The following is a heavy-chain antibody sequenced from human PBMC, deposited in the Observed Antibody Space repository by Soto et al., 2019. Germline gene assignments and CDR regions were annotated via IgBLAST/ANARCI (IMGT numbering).Heavy chain of an antibody. D-gene: IGHD5-18*01. CDR1: GDSVTSGNYY. CDR3: XXIPVDTSMIYWFDP. V-gene: IGHV4-61*01. CDR2: IYYSGNT. Sequence: XETXSLTCTVSGDSVTSGNYYWSWIRQPPGKGLEWIGYIYYSGNTNYSPSLKSRVTISLDTSNNQFSLKLSSVTAADTAVYYCXXIPVDTSMIYWFDPWGQGTLVTVSS. J-gene: IGHJ5*01.